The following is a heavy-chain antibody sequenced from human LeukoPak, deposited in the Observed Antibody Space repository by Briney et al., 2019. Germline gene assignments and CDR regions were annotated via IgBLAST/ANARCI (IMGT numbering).Heavy chain of an antibody. CDR2: INPNSGGT. CDR1: GYTFTGYY. CDR3: AREPPSSPGIAVAGTGHY. J-gene: IGHJ4*02. Sequence: GASVKVSCKASGYTFTGYYMHWVRQAPGQGLEWMGWINPNSGGTNYAQKFQGRVTMTSDTSISTAYMELSRLRSDDTAVYYCAREPPSSPGIAVAGTGHYWGQGTLVTVSS. V-gene: IGHV1-2*02. D-gene: IGHD6-19*01.